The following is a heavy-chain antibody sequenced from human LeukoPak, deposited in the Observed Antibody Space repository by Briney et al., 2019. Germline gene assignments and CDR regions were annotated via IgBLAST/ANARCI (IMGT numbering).Heavy chain of an antibody. CDR1: GGSISSYY. Sequence: PSETLSLTCTVSGGSISSYYWSWIRQPPGKGLEWIGYIYTSGSTNYNPSLKSRVTISVDTSKNQFSLKLSSVTAADTVVYYCARVRDSGELPDWGQGTLVTVSS. CDR3: ARVRDSGELPD. V-gene: IGHV4-4*09. J-gene: IGHJ4*02. D-gene: IGHD1-26*01. CDR2: IYTSGST.